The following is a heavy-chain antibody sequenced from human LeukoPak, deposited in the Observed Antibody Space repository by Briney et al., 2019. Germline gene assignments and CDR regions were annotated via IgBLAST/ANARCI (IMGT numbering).Heavy chain of an antibody. CDR2: IANDGRDK. CDR1: GFTFSDYG. D-gene: IGHD6-13*01. V-gene: IGHV3-30*18. CDR3: VKDMKIKAAGYYFDY. J-gene: IGHJ4*02. Sequence: GGSLRLSCAASGFTFSDYGMHWVRQAADRGLEWVAVIANDGRDKKYADSVRGRYTISRDNSTNTVYLQINSLRAEDTAVFYCVKDMKIKAAGYYFDYWGQGTLVTVSS.